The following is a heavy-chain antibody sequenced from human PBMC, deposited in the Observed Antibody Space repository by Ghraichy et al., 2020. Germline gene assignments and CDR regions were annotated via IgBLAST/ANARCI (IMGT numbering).Heavy chain of an antibody. CDR2: IYYSGST. CDR3: AREQTTVKTVEEVVYWFDH. J-gene: IGHJ5*02. D-gene: IGHD4-17*01. Sequence: SETLSLTCTVSGGSMKSYYWSWVRQSPGKGLQWIGYIYYSGSTNYNPSLKSRVTISVDTSKNQFSLRLSSVTAADTAVYYCAREQTTVKTVEEVVYWFDHGGQGALVTVS. V-gene: IGHV4-59*01. CDR1: GGSMKSYY.